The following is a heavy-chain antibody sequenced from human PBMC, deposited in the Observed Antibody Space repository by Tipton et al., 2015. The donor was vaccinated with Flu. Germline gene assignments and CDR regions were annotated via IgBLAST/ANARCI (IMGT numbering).Heavy chain of an antibody. CDR2: IYYSGST. CDR1: GGSISSYY. V-gene: IGHV4-59*12. J-gene: IGHJ3*02. D-gene: IGHD6-13*01. CDR3: ASYDHRHIYSSSWAGARRAFDI. Sequence: LRLSCTVSGGSISSYYWSWIRQPPGKGLEWIGYIYYSGSTNYNPSLKSRVTISVDTSKNQFSLKLSSVTAADTAVYYCASYDHRHIYSSSWAGARRAFDIWGQGTMVTASS.